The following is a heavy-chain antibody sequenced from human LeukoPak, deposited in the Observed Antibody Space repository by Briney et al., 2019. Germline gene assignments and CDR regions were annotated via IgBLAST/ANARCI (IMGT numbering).Heavy chain of an antibody. V-gene: IGHV3-48*03. CDR1: GFTFSSYE. Sequence: PGGSLRLSCEVFGFTFSSYEINWVRQAPGKGLEWVSYISSSGSTKHYADSVKGRFTISRDNAKNSLSLQMNSLRAKDTAVYYCAREFWLDPWGQGTLVTVSS. CDR3: AREFWLDP. CDR2: ISSSGSTK. J-gene: IGHJ5*02.